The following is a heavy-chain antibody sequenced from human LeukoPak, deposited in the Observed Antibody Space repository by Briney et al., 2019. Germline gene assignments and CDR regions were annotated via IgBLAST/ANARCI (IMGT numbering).Heavy chain of an antibody. CDR2: ISYDGSNK. D-gene: IGHD5-12*01. V-gene: IGHV3-30*04. CDR1: GFTFSSYA. CDR3: ARDGGYDTFDY. Sequence: GGSLRLSCAASGFTFSSYAMHWVRQAPGKGLEWVAVISYDGSNKYYADSVKGRFTISRDNSKNTLYLQMNSLRAEDTAVYYCARDGGYDTFDYWGQGTLVTVPS. J-gene: IGHJ4*02.